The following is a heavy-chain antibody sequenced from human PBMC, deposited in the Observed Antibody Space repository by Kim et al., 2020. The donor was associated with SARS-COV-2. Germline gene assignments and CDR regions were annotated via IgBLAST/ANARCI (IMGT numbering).Heavy chain of an antibody. CDR1: GFTFSSYA. V-gene: IGHV3-23*01. J-gene: IGHJ4*02. Sequence: GGSLRLSCAASGFTFSSYAMSWVRQAPGKGLEWVSAISGSGGSTYYADSVKGRFTISRDNSKNTLYLQMNSLRAEDTAVYYCAKDAKVVPAALMGVFDYWGQGTLVTVSS. CDR2: ISGSGGST. CDR3: AKDAKVVPAALMGVFDY. D-gene: IGHD2-2*01.